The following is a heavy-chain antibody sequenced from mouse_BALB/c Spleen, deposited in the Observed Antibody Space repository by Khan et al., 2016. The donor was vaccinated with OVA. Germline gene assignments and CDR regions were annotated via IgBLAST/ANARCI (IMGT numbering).Heavy chain of an antibody. CDR1: GYTFTTYW. V-gene: IGHV1-7*01. CDR3: ARGGWYVILAY. CDR2: INPSTGYT. Sequence: QVQLQQSAAELVKPGASLKMSCTASGYTFTTYWMHWIKQRPGQGLEWIGFINPSTGYTDYNLNFKDKATFNEYESSSPAYLNLNSLTTEDTAVYYCARGGWYVILAYWGQGTLVTVSA. D-gene: IGHD2-1*01. J-gene: IGHJ3*01.